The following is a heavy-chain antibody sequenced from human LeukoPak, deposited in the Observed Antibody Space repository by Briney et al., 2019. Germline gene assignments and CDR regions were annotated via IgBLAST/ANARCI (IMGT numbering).Heavy chain of an antibody. J-gene: IGHJ4*02. CDR3: ARHLASYYNY. CDR2: ISHSGST. D-gene: IGHD3-10*01. CDR1: GDSISSSSYSSTYY. V-gene: IGHV4-39*01. Sequence: PSETLSLTCTVSGDSISSSSYSSTYYWPWIRQPPGKGLEWIGSISHSGSTYYNPSLKSRVTISVDTSKNQFSLKVGSVTAADTAVYYCARHLASYYNYWGQGTLVTVSS.